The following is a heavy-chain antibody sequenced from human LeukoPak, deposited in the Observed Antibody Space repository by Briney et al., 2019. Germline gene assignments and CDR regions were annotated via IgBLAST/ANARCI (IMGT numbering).Heavy chain of an antibody. Sequence: SETLSLTCTVSGGSISSYYWSWIRQPPGKGLEWIGYIYYSGSTNYNPSLKSRVTISVDTSKNQFSLKLSSVTAADTAVYCCASGYCSSTSCLDYWGQGTLVTVSS. V-gene: IGHV4-59*01. CDR1: GGSISSYY. J-gene: IGHJ4*02. D-gene: IGHD2-2*03. CDR3: ASGYCSSTSCLDY. CDR2: IYYSGST.